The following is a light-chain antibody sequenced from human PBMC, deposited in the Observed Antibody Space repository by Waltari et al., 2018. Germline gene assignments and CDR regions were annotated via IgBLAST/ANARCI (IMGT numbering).Light chain of an antibody. Sequence: QSALTQPRSVSGSPGQSVTIFCTGTTSDVGGYRYVSWYQQHPGKAPKVLIYDVSKRPSGVPLRFFGSKSGNTASLTISGLQPEDEADYYCCSDAGGSVIFGGGTKLTVL. CDR3: CSDAGGSVI. CDR1: TSDVGGYRY. V-gene: IGLV2-11*01. CDR2: DVS. J-gene: IGLJ2*01.